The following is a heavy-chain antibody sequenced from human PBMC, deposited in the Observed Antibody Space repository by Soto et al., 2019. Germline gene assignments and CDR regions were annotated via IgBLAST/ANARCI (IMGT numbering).Heavy chain of an antibody. V-gene: IGHV1-2*02. CDR3: ARFHVLRFLEWDKEEDYYYYYGMDV. Sequence: GASVKVSCKASGYTFTGYYMHWVRQAPGQGLEWMGWINPNSGGTNYAQKFQGRVTMTRDTSISTAYMELSRLRSDDTAVYYCARFHVLRFLEWDKEEDYYYYYGMDVWGQGTAVTVS. J-gene: IGHJ6*02. CDR2: INPNSGGT. D-gene: IGHD3-3*01. CDR1: GYTFTGYY.